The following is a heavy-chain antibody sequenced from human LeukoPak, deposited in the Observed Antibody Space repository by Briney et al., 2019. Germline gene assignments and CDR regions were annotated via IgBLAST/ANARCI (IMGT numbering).Heavy chain of an antibody. D-gene: IGHD1-1*01. V-gene: IGHV3-30-3*01. CDR2: ISLDGNNE. CDR1: GFTFRNYY. J-gene: IGHJ4*01. Sequence: GGSLRLSCAASGFTFRNYYMHWVRQAPGKGLEWVAVISLDGNNEYYADSVKGRFSLSRDNSMNTLYLQLNSLRTEDTAMYYCARDLSGHWTYDYRGQGTLVTVSS. CDR3: ARDLSGHWTYDY.